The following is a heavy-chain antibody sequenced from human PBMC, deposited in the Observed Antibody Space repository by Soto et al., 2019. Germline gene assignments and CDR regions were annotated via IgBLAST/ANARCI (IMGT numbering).Heavy chain of an antibody. CDR1: GGSFSGYY. V-gene: IGHV4-34*01. CDR2: INHSGST. CDR3: ARGAPWYYYYMDV. J-gene: IGHJ6*03. Sequence: SETLSLTCAVYGGSFSGYYWSWIRQPPGKGPEWIGEINHSGSTNYNPSLKSRVTISVDTSKNQFSLKLSSVTAADTAVYYCARGAPWYYYYMDVWGKGTTVTVSS.